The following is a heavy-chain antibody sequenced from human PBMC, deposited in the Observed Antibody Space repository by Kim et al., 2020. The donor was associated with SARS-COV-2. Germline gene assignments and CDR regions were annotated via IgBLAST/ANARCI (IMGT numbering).Heavy chain of an antibody. CDR3: AKARGGTVVKPVDY. D-gene: IGHD2-15*01. CDR1: GFTFDDYA. J-gene: IGHJ4*02. CDR2: ISWNSGSI. Sequence: GGSLRLSCAASGFTFDDYAMHWVRQAPGKGLEWVSGISWNSGSIGYADSVKGRFTISRDNAKNSLYLQMNSLRAEDTALYYCAKARGGTVVKPVDYWGQGTLVTVSS. V-gene: IGHV3-9*01.